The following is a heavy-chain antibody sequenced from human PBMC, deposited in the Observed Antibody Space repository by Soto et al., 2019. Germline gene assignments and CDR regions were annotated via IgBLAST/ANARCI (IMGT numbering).Heavy chain of an antibody. J-gene: IGHJ5*02. Sequence: SETLSLTCTVSGGSISSYYWSWIRQPPGKGLEWIGYIYYSGSTNYNPSLKSRVTISVDTSKNQFSLKLSSVTAADTAVYYCASRIVGATTDWFDPWGQGTLVTSPQ. CDR2: IYYSGST. CDR1: GGSISSYY. CDR3: ASRIVGATTDWFDP. D-gene: IGHD1-26*01. V-gene: IGHV4-59*01.